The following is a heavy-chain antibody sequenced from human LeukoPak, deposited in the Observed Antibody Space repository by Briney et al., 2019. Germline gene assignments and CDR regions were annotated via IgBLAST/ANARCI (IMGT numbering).Heavy chain of an antibody. CDR1: GFTFSSYA. CDR2: ISGSGDNT. CDR3: AKDFVVVPGNVNYFDY. J-gene: IGHJ4*02. Sequence: GGTLRLSCAASGFTFSSYAMSWVRQAPGKGLEWVSAISGSGDNTYYADSVKGWFTVPRDNSKNTLYVQMKSLRAEDTAVYYCAKDFVVVPGNVNYFDYWGQGTLVTVSS. V-gene: IGHV3-23*01. D-gene: IGHD2-21*02.